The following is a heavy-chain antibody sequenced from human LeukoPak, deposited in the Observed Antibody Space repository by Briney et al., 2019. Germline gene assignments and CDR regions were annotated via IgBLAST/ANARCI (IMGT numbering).Heavy chain of an antibody. D-gene: IGHD2-2*01. CDR2: ISGSGGST. CDR3: AKAVAAAYQNLVDY. V-gene: IGHV3-23*01. CDR1: GFTFSSYA. Sequence: PGGSLRLSCAASGFTFSSYAMSWVRQAPGKGLEWVSAISGSGGSTYYADSAKGRFTISRDNSKNTLYLQMNSLRAEDTAVYYCAKAVAAAYQNLVDYWGQGTLVTVSS. J-gene: IGHJ4*02.